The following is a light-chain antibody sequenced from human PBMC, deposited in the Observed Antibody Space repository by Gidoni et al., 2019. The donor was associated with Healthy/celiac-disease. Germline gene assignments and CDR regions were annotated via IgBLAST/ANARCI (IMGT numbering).Light chain of an antibody. CDR2: GAS. J-gene: IGKJ2*01. CDR3: QQYNNWPD. CDR1: QRVSSN. Sequence: EIVLTQSPATLSVSPGERATLSCRASQRVSSNLAWYQQKPGQAPRLLIYGASTRATGIPARFSGSGSGTEFTLTISSLQSEDFAVYYCQQYNNWPDFXQXTKLEIK. V-gene: IGKV3-15*01.